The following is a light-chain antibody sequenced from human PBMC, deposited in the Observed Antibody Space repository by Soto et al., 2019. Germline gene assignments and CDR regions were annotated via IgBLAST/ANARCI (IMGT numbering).Light chain of an antibody. CDR1: QSISSSY. CDR3: QQYDSSPRT. CDR2: GPS. Sequence: EIVLTQSPGTLSLSPWERATLSCRASQSISSSYLAWYQQKPGQAPRLLIYGPSSRATGIPDRFSGSGSGTDFTLTINRLEPEDFAVYYCQQYDSSPRTFGQGTKVDI. J-gene: IGKJ1*01. V-gene: IGKV3-20*01.